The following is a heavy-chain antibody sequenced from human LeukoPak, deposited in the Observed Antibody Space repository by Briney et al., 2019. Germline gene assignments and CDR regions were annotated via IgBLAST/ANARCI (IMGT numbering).Heavy chain of an antibody. CDR3: AKDSLPYSSGFTNWFDP. CDR2: ISGSGGST. V-gene: IGHV3-23*01. D-gene: IGHD6-19*01. Sequence: PGGSLRLSCAASGFTFSSYGMSWVRQAPGKGLEWVSAISGSGGSTYYADSVKGRFTISRDNSKNTLYLQMNSLRAEDTAVYYCAKDSLPYSSGFTNWFDPWGQGTLVTVSS. CDR1: GFTFSSYG. J-gene: IGHJ5*02.